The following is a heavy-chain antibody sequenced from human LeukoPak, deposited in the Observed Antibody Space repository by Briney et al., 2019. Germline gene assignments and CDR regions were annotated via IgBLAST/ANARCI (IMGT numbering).Heavy chain of an antibody. CDR3: AKDMLTMVRGISDY. J-gene: IGHJ4*02. Sequence: GGSLRLSCAASGFTFSSYSMNWVRQAPGKGLEWVSSISSSSSYIYYADSVKGRFTISRDNAKNSLYLQMNSLRAEDTAVYYCAKDMLTMVRGISDYWGQGTLVTVSS. CDR2: ISSSSSYI. CDR1: GFTFSSYS. D-gene: IGHD3-10*01. V-gene: IGHV3-21*04.